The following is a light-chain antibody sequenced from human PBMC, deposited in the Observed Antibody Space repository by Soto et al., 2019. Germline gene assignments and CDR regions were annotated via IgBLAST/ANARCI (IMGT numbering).Light chain of an antibody. CDR2: GAS. CDR1: QTACSNC. V-gene: IGKV3-20*01. Sequence: EIVLTQSPGTLSLSPGERATLSCRASQTACSNCLAWYQQKPGQAPRLLISGASNRATGIPGRFSGSGSGTDFTLTISRLEPEDFAVYYCQQYGGSPGFTFGPGTRVDIK. CDR3: QQYGGSPGFT. J-gene: IGKJ3*01.